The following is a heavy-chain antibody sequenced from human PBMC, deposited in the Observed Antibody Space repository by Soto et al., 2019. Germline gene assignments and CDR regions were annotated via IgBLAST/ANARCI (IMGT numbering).Heavy chain of an antibody. Sequence: QVQLMESGGGVVQPGRSLRLSCAASGFTFSSYAMHWVRQAPGKGLEWVAVISYDGSNKYYADSVKGRFTISRDNSKNTLYLQMNSLRAEDTAVYYCASGGYYYYDSSGYFDYWGQGTLVTVSS. D-gene: IGHD3-22*01. V-gene: IGHV3-30-3*01. CDR2: ISYDGSNK. CDR1: GFTFSSYA. J-gene: IGHJ4*02. CDR3: ASGGYYYYDSSGYFDY.